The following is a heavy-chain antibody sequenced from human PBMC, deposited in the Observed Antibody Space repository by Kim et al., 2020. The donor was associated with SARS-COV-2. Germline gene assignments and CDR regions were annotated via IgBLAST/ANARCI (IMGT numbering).Heavy chain of an antibody. D-gene: IGHD6-6*01. J-gene: IGHJ6*02. V-gene: IGHV3-21*01. Sequence: GGSLRLSCAASGFTFSTYSMDWVRQAPGKGLEWVSSISSGGSYIYYGDSVKGRFTISRDNAKNSLYLQMNSLRAEDTAVYYCARDWREYRSSGGHYCYYYGLDVWGQGTTVTVSS. CDR1: GFTFSTYS. CDR3: ARDWREYRSSGGHYCYYYGLDV. CDR2: ISSGGSYI.